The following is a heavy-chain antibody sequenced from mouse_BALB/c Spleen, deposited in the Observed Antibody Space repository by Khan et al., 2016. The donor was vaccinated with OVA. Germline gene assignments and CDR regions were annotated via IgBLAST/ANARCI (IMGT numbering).Heavy chain of an antibody. V-gene: IGHV1-7*01. CDR2: INPTSGYT. J-gene: IGHJ2*01. CDR1: GYTFTTYW. Sequence: QIQLVQSGAELAKPGASVKMSCKASGYTFTTYWMHWVKQRPGQGLEWIGYINPTSGYTYYNEKFKDRATLSADKSSSTAYMQLSSLTSEDSAVYYCTRDRIDYWGQGTTLTVSS. CDR3: TRDRIDY.